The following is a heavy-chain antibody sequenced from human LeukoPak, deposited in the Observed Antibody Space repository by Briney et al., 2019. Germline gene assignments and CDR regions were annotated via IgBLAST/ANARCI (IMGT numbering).Heavy chain of an antibody. CDR2: ISSSSSYT. CDR3: ARASGGYFDWLLAAYYFDY. J-gene: IGHJ4*02. D-gene: IGHD3-9*01. CDR1: GFTFSDYY. Sequence: PGGSLRLSCAASGFTFSDYYMSWIRQAPGKGLEWVSYISSSSSYTNYADSVKRRFTISRDNAKNSLYLQMNSLRAEDTAVYYCARASGGYFDWLLAAYYFDYWGQGTLVTVSS. V-gene: IGHV3-11*06.